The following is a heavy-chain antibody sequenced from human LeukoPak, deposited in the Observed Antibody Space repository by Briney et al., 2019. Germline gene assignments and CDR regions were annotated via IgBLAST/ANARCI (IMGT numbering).Heavy chain of an antibody. J-gene: IGHJ4*02. CDR3: AKGSSGYSGYDSAGYYFDY. V-gene: IGHV3-9*03. D-gene: IGHD5-12*01. CDR2: ISWNSGSI. Sequence: GGSLRLSCAASGFTFGGYAMHWVRQAPGKGLEWVSGISWNSGSIGYADSVKGRFTISRDNAKNSLYLQMNSLRAEDMALYYCAKGSSGYSGYDSAGYYFDYWGQGTLVTVSS. CDR1: GFTFGGYA.